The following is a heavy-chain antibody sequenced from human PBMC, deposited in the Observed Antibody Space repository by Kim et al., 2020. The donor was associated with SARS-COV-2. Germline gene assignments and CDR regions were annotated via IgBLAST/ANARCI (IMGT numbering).Heavy chain of an antibody. J-gene: IGHJ6*02. D-gene: IGHD3-10*01. CDR2: IIPIFGTA. Sequence: SVKVSCKASGGTFSSYAISWVRQAPGQGLEWMGGIIPIFGTANYAQKFQGRVTITADESTSTAYMELSSLRSEDTAVYYCARDLGDGSGAYYGMDVWGQGTTVTVSS. CDR3: ARDLGDGSGAYYGMDV. CDR1: GGTFSSYA. V-gene: IGHV1-69*13.